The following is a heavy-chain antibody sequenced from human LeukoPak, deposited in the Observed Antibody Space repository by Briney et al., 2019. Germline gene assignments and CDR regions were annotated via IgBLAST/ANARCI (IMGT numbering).Heavy chain of an antibody. V-gene: IGHV3-21*01. J-gene: IGHJ5*02. CDR1: GFVFSSFG. CDR2: ISSTSAYK. CDR3: ARGIRGVLKYIDP. D-gene: IGHD3-10*01. Sequence: GGSLRLSCEASGFVFSSFGVLWVRQTPGKELEWVSSISSTSAYKYYADSVRGRFTISRDNAKNSLYLQMDSLRAEDTAVYFCARGIRGVLKYIDPWGQGTLVTVSS.